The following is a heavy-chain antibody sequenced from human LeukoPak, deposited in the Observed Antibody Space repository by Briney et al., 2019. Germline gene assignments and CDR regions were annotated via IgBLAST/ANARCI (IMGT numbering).Heavy chain of an antibody. J-gene: IGHJ3*02. CDR1: GGSFSGYY. V-gene: IGHV4-34*01. D-gene: IGHD2-2*01. CDR3: AGGPEDIVVVPAARTDAFDI. CDR2: INHSGST. Sequence: SETLSLTCAVYGGSFSGYYWSWIRQPPGKGLEWIGEINHSGSTNYNPSLKSRVTISVDTSKNQFSLKLSSVTAADTAVYYCAGGPEDIVVVPAARTDAFDIWGQGTMVTVSS.